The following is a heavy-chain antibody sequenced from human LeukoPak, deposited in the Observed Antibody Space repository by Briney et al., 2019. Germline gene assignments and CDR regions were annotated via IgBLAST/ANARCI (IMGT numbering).Heavy chain of an antibody. CDR1: GDSVSSNSAA. CDR2: TYYRSKSFF. CDR3: AREIEAQTTYCAFDI. V-gene: IGHV6-1*01. D-gene: IGHD2-21*01. Sequence: SQTLSLTCAISGDSVSSNSAAWNWIRQSPSRGLEWLGRTYYRSKSFFNYEVSVRSRITINPDQSKNQLSLQLNSVTPEDTAVYFCAREIEAQTTYCAFDIWGQGTMVTVSS. J-gene: IGHJ3*02.